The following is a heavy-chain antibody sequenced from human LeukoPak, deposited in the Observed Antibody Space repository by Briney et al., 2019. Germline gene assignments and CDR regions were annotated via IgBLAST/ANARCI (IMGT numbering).Heavy chain of an antibody. CDR2: IKQDGSEK. J-gene: IGHJ3*02. CDR3: ARSPLTGHNVFDI. CDR1: GFTFSSYC. Sequence: TGGSLRLSCAASGFTFSSYCMNWVRQAPGKGLEWVANIKQDGSEKYFVDSVKGRFTISRDNAENSLYLQMNSLRAEDTAVYYCARSPLTGHNVFDIWGQGTMVTVSS. V-gene: IGHV3-7*04. D-gene: IGHD3-9*01.